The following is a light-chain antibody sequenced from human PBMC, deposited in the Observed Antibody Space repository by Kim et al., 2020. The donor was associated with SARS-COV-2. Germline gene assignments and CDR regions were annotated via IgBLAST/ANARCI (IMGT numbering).Light chain of an antibody. CDR3: QSYDSTKRVV. Sequence: NFMLTQPHSVSGSPGKTVTIPCTGGGGSIASNYVQWYQKRPGSAPTTVIYDGNQRPSGVPDRFSGSIDSPSNSASLTISGLKTEDEADYYCQSYDSTKRVVFGGGTQLTVL. CDR1: GGSIASNY. J-gene: IGLJ2*01. V-gene: IGLV6-57*02. CDR2: DGN.